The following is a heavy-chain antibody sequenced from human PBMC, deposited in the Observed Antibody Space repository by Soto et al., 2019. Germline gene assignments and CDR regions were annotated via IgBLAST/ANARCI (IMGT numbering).Heavy chain of an antibody. V-gene: IGHV3-30*03. CDR1: GFPFGDFG. CDR2: ISHDGSDK. J-gene: IGHJ4*02. CDR3: ARATTVTARFDY. D-gene: IGHD4-17*01. Sequence: GGSLRLSCAASGFPFGDFGMHLLRQALGKGLEWVEVISHDGSDKFYADSVKARFTISRDNSKNSLYLQTNSLRAEDTAVYYCARATTVTARFDYWGQGTLVTVSS.